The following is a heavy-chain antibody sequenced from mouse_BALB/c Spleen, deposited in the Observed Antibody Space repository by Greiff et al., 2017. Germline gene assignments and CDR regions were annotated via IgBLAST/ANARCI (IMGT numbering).Heavy chain of an antibody. Sequence: QVQLQQSGAELARPGASVKLSCKASGYTFTSYWMQWVKQRPGQGLEWIGAIYPGDGDTRYTQKFKGKATLTADKSSSTAYMQLSSLASEDSAVYYCARGSLWFVFAMDYWGQGTSVTVSS. CDR1: GYTFTSYW. V-gene: IGHV1-87*01. CDR2: IYPGDGDT. J-gene: IGHJ4*01. D-gene: IGHD2-2*01. CDR3: ARGSLWFVFAMDY.